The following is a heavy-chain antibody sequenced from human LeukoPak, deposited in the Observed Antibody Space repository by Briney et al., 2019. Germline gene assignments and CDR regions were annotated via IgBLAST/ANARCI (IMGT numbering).Heavy chain of an antibody. D-gene: IGHD3-3*01. CDR1: GYTFTSYD. CDR2: MNPNSGNT. V-gene: IGHV1-8*01. J-gene: IGHJ5*02. CDR3: ARALPTYYDFWSGYYGFANWFDP. Sequence: GASVTVSCKASGYTFTSYDINWVRQATGQGLEWMGWMNPNSGNTGYAQKFQGRVTMTRNTPISTAYMELSSLRSEDTAVYYCARALPTYYDFWSGYYGFANWFDPWGQGTLVTVSS.